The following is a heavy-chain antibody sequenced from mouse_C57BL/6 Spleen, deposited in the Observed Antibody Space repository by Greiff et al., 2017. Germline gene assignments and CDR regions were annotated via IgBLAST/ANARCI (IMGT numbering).Heavy chain of an antibody. D-gene: IGHD1-1*01. CDR1: GFTFSDYG. V-gene: IGHV5-17*01. CDR2: ISSGSSTI. Sequence: EVKLMESGGGLVKPGGSLKLSCAASGFTFSDYGMHWVRQAPEKGLEWVAYISSGSSTIYYADTVKGRFTISRDNAKNTLFLQMTSLRSEDTAMYYCARLRTVVDFDYWGQGTTLTVSS. CDR3: ARLRTVVDFDY. J-gene: IGHJ2*01.